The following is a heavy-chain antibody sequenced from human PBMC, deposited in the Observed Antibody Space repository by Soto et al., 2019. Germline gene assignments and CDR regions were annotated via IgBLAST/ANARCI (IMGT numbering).Heavy chain of an antibody. CDR1: GFTFSSYA. CDR3: VKGEYYYDSSGYYLFDY. V-gene: IGHV3-64D*06. J-gene: IGHJ4*02. CDR2: ISTNGGST. D-gene: IGHD3-22*01. Sequence: HPGGSLRLSCSASGFTFSSYAMHWVRQAPGKGLEYVSSISTNGGSTHYADSVKGRFTISRDNSKNTQYLQMSSLRADDTAVYYCVKGEYYYDSSGYYLFDYWGQGTLVTVSS.